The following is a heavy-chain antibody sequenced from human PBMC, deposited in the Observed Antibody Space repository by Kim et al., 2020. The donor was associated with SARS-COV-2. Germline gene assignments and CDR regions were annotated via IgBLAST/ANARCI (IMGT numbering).Heavy chain of an antibody. J-gene: IGHJ4*02. Sequence: GGSLRLSCAASGFTFSSYWMSWVRQAPGKGLEWVANIKQDGSEKYYVVSVKGRFTISRDNAKNSLYLQMNSLRAEDTAVYYCARDRPYGRSGDWGQGTLVTVSS. CDR3: ARDRPYGRSGD. CDR2: IKQDGSEK. CDR1: GFTFSSYW. V-gene: IGHV3-7*01. D-gene: IGHD1-26*01.